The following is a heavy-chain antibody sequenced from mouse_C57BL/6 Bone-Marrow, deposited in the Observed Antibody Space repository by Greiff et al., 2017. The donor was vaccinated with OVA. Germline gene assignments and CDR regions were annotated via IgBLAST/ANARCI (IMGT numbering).Heavy chain of an antibody. CDR2: ISNLAYSI. D-gene: IGHD1-1*01. J-gene: IGHJ1*03. V-gene: IGHV5-15*01. CDR3: ARHLYYAPRYGYFDV. Sequence: DVQLVESGGGLVQPGGSLKLSCAASGFTFSDYGMAWVRQAPRKGPEWVAFISNLAYSIYYADTVTGRFTISRENAKNTLYLEMSSLRSEDTAMYYCARHLYYAPRYGYFDVWGTGTTVTVSS. CDR1: GFTFSDYG.